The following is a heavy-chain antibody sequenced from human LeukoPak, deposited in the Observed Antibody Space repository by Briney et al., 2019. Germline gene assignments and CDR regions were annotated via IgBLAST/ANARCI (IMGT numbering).Heavy chain of an antibody. CDR1: GYSISTGYH. Sequence: SEALSLTCTVSGYSISTGYHWGWIRQPPGKGLEWIGTIYHSGNTYYNPSLKSRVAMSVDTSKNQLSLKLSSVTAADTAVYYCARDRYYYDSSGYYIFDYWGQGTLVTVSS. CDR3: ARDRYYYDSSGYYIFDY. V-gene: IGHV4-38-2*02. CDR2: IYHSGNT. D-gene: IGHD3-22*01. J-gene: IGHJ4*02.